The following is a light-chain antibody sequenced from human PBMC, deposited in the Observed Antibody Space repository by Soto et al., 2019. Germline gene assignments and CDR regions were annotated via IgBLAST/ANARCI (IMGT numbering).Light chain of an antibody. Sequence: EIVMTQSPATLSLSPGERATLSCRASQSVISYLAWYQHKPGQAPRLPIYGASSRATGIPDRFSGSGSGTDFTLTISRLEPEDFAVYYCQQYGSSPRTFGQGTKVDIK. J-gene: IGKJ1*01. CDR1: QSVISY. CDR2: GAS. V-gene: IGKV3-20*01. CDR3: QQYGSSPRT.